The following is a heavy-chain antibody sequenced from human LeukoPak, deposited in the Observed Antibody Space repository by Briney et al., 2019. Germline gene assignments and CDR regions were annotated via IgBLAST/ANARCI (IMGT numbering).Heavy chain of an antibody. Sequence: GGSLRLSCAASGFTFSSYSMNWVRQAPGKGLEWVSYISSSSSTIYYADSVKGRFTISRDNAKNSLYLQMNSLRDEDTAVYYCARDGYYYDSSGYLNWFDPWGQRTLVTVSS. CDR2: ISSSSSTI. CDR1: GFTFSSYS. CDR3: ARDGYYYDSSGYLNWFDP. J-gene: IGHJ5*02. V-gene: IGHV3-48*02. D-gene: IGHD3-22*01.